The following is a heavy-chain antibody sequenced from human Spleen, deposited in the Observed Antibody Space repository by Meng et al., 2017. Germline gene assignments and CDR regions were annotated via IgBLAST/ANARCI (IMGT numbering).Heavy chain of an antibody. J-gene: IGHJ4*02. CDR3: ARLTPGYVIVDY. CDR1: GGSISSSNW. V-gene: IGHV4-4*02. Sequence: QVQLQESGQGLVKPSGTLSLTCAVSGGSISSSNWWTWVRQPPGKGLEWIGYIYYSGSTNYNPSLKSRVTISVDTSKNQFFLKLSSVTAADTAVYYCARLTPGYVIVDYWGQGTLVTVSS. D-gene: IGHD3-16*01. CDR2: IYYSGST.